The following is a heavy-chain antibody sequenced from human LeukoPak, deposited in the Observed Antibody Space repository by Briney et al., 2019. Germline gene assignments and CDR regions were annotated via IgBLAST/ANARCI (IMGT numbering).Heavy chain of an antibody. CDR1: GYTFTSYY. CDR2: INPSGGST. V-gene: IGHV1-46*01. D-gene: IGHD2-15*01. J-gene: IGHJ4*02. CDR3: AGEGRLCSGGSCYAADY. Sequence: GASVKVSCKASGYTFTSYYMHWVRQAPGQGLEWMGIINPSGGSTSYAQKFQGRVTMTRDTSTSTVYMELSRLRSDDTAVYYCAGEGRLCSGGSCYAADYWGQGTLVTVSS.